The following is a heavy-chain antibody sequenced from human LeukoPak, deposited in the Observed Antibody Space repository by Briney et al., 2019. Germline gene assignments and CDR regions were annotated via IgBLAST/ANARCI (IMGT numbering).Heavy chain of an antibody. CDR1: GDSVSSNSAA. Sequence: SQTLSLTCAVSGDSVSSNSAAWNWIRQSPSKGLEWLGRTYYRCKWYNDYAVSVKSRITINPDTSKNQFSLQLNSVTPEDTAVYYCARDGVWFGELSYYYYGMDVWGQGTTVIVSS. CDR3: ARDGVWFGELSYYYYGMDV. J-gene: IGHJ6*02. CDR2: TYYRCKWYN. V-gene: IGHV6-1*01. D-gene: IGHD3-10*01.